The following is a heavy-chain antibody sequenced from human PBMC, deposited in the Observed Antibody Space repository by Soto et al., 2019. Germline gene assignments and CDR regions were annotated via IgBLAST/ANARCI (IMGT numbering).Heavy chain of an antibody. V-gene: IGHV5-51*01. CDR1: GYSFTSYW. Sequence: GESLKISCKGSGYSFTSYWIGWVRQMPGKGLEWMGIIYPGDSDTRYSPSFQGQVTISADKSISTAYLQWSSLKASDTAMYYCARRGRDGYNLEYYYYGMDVWGQGTTVTVSS. J-gene: IGHJ6*02. CDR3: ARRGRDGYNLEYYYYGMDV. D-gene: IGHD5-12*01. CDR2: IYPGDSDT.